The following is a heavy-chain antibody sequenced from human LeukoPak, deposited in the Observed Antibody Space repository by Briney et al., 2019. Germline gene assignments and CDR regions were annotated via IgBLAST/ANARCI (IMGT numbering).Heavy chain of an antibody. J-gene: IGHJ4*02. CDR3: AKDRGGHYYEGGSQYYFDY. D-gene: IGHD3-22*01. V-gene: IGHV3-23*01. CDR1: GFTFSSYA. Sequence: GGSLRLSCAASGFTFSSYAMSWVRQAPGKGLEWVSAISGRGGSTYYADSVKGRFTISRDNSKNTLYLQMNSLRAEDTAVYYCAKDRGGHYYEGGSQYYFDYWGQGTLVTVSS. CDR2: ISGRGGST.